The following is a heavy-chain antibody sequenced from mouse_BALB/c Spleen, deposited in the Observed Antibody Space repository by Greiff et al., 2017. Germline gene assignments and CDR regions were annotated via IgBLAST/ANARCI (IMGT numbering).Heavy chain of an antibody. D-gene: IGHD1-1*01. V-gene: IGHV1-7*01. CDR2: INPSTGYT. CDR1: GYTFTSYW. J-gene: IGHJ2*01. Sequence: VQLQQSGAELAKPGASVKMSCKASGYTFTSYWMHWVKQRPGQGLEWIGYINPSTGYTEYNQKFKDKATLTADKSSSTAYMQLSSLTSEDSAVYYCAPYYYGSSYDYFDYWGQGTTLTVSS. CDR3: APYYYGSSYDYFDY.